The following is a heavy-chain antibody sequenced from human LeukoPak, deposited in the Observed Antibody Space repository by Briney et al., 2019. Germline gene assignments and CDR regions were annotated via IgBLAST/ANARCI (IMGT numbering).Heavy chain of an antibody. CDR2: INAGNGNT. CDR1: GYTFTSYA. V-gene: IGHV1-3*01. Sequence: VASVKVSCKASGYTFTSYAMHWVRQAPGQRLEWMGWINAGNGNTKYSQKFQGRVTITRDTSASTAYMELGSLRSEDTAVYYCARVYCSSTSCYSLYYFDYWGQGTLVTVSS. J-gene: IGHJ4*02. D-gene: IGHD2-2*01. CDR3: ARVYCSSTSCYSLYYFDY.